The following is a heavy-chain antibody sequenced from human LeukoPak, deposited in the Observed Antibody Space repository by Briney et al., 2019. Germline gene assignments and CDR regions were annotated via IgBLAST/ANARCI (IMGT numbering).Heavy chain of an antibody. Sequence: GGSLRLSCAASGFTFSSYWMNWVRQAPGKGLEWVSAISGSGGSTYYAASVKGRFAISRDNSKDTLYLEMHSLRSDDTAVYYCARGLIAEEFFRHWGQGTLVTVSS. D-gene: IGHD6-13*01. CDR2: ISGSGGST. V-gene: IGHV3-23*01. CDR1: GFTFSSYW. J-gene: IGHJ1*01. CDR3: ARGLIAEEFFRH.